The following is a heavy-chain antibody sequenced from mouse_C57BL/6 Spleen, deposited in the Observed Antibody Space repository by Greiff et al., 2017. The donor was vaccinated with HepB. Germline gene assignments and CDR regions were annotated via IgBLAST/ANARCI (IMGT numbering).Heavy chain of an antibody. V-gene: IGHV1-64*01. D-gene: IGHD2-3*01. CDR2: IHPNSGSN. CDR3: ARLAVYDGYPDH. CDR1: GYTFTSYW. J-gene: IGHJ2*01. Sequence: VQLQQPGAELVKPGASVKLSCKASGYTFTSYWMHWVKQRPGQGLEWIGLIHPNSGSNNYNEKFKSKATLTVDKSYSTAYMQLSSLTSEDSAVYSCARLAVYDGYPDHGGQGPTLTLSS.